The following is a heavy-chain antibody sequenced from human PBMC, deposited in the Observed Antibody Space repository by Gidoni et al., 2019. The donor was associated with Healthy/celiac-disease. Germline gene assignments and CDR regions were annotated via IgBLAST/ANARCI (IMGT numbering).Heavy chain of an antibody. CDR3: ARAGHPSHARKYYFDY. J-gene: IGHJ4*02. Sequence: QVQLVESGGGVVPPGRSLRLSCAASGFTFSSYAMHWVRQAPGKGLEWVAVISYDGSNKYYADSVKGRFTISRDNSKNTLYLQMNSLRAEDTAVYYCARAGHPSHARKYYFDYWGQGTLVTVSS. V-gene: IGHV3-30-3*01. CDR2: ISYDGSNK. CDR1: GFTFSSYA.